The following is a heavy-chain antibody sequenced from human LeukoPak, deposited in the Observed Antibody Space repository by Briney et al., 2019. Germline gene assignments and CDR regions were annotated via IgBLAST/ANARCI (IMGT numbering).Heavy chain of an antibody. J-gene: IGHJ1*01. CDR3: ARGGSSWYRGSFQH. CDR1: GYTFTSYD. CDR2: INSSGGST. Sequence: GASVKVPCKASGYTFTSYDMHWVRQAPGQGLEWMGIINSSGGSTSYAQIFQGRVTMTRDTSTSTVYMGLSSLRSEDTAVYYCARGGSSWYRGSFQHWGQGTLVTVSS. D-gene: IGHD6-13*01. V-gene: IGHV1-46*01.